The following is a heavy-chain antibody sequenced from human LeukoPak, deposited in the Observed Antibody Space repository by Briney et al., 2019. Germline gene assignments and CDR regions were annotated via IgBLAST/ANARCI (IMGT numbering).Heavy chain of an antibody. D-gene: IGHD2-15*01. CDR2: INPSGGST. V-gene: IGHV1-46*01. CDR3: ARDLGYCSGGSCYSMVGYYYYYMDV. CDR1: GYTFTSYY. J-gene: IGHJ6*03. Sequence: ASVKVSCKASGYTFTSYYMHWVRQAPGQGLEWMGIINPSGGSTSYAQKFQGRVTMTRDMSTSTVYMELSSLRSEDTAVYYCARDLGYCSGGSCYSMVGYYYYYMDVWGKGTTVTVSS.